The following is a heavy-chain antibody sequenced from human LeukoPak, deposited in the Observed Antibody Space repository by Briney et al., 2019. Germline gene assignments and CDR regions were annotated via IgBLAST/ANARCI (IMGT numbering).Heavy chain of an antibody. CDR2: INHSGST. D-gene: IGHD2-2*01. Sequence: SETLSLTCAVYGGSFSGYYWSWIRQPPGKGLEGIGEINHSGSTNSNPSLKSRVTISVHTSKNQFSLKLSSVTAADTAVYYCARHVVVPAATDLIDYWGQGTLVTVSS. CDR3: ARHVVVPAATDLIDY. CDR1: GGSFSGYY. J-gene: IGHJ4*02. V-gene: IGHV4-34*01.